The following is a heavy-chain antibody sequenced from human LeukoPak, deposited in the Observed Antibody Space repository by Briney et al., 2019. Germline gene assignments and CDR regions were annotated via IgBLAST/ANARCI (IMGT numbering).Heavy chain of an antibody. CDR1: GFTFSSYS. J-gene: IGHJ6*03. CDR2: ISTSSSYI. CDR3: ARAPRYYYMDV. Sequence: GGSLRLSCAASGFTFSSYSMNWVRQAPGKGLEWVASISTSSSYIYYTDSVKGRFTISRDNAKKSLYLQMNSLRAEDMAVYYCARAPRYYYMDVWGKGTTVTVSS. V-gene: IGHV3-21*01.